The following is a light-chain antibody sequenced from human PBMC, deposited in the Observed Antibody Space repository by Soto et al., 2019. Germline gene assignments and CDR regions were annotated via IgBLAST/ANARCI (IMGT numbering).Light chain of an antibody. Sequence: IQMTQSPSTLSASIGDRVTITCRASQNINNWIAWYQQKPGKGPKLLIYDASTLESGVPSRFSGSGSGTEFTLTISSLQPDDLATYYCQQYNSYPKTFGQGTKVDIK. CDR2: DAS. V-gene: IGKV1-5*01. J-gene: IGKJ1*01. CDR1: QNINNW. CDR3: QQYNSYPKT.